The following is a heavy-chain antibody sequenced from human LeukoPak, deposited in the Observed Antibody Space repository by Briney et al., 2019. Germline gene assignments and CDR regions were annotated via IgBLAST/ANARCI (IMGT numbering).Heavy chain of an antibody. Sequence: GGSLRLSCAASGSTFSSFSMNWVRQGPGKGLEWVPSISSSSSHIYYADSVKGRFTISRDNAKSSLYLQMNSLRAEDTALYYCARGAGASNSAWYDDSWGQGTLVTVYS. CDR3: ARGAGASNSAWYDDS. V-gene: IGHV3-21*01. D-gene: IGHD6-19*01. CDR1: GSTFSSFS. J-gene: IGHJ4*02. CDR2: ISSSSSHI.